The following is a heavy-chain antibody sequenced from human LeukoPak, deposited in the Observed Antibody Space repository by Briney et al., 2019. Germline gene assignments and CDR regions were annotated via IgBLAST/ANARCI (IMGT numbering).Heavy chain of an antibody. CDR1: GFTFSSYW. V-gene: IGHV3-74*01. D-gene: IGHD3-22*01. Sequence: GGSLRLSCAASGFTFSSYWMHWVRQAPGKGLVWVSRISTDGSTTSYADSVKGRFTISRDNSKNTLYLQMNSLRADDTAVYYCAKDQGRNFYDSSGLDYWGQGTLVTVSS. CDR2: ISTDGSTT. CDR3: AKDQGRNFYDSSGLDY. J-gene: IGHJ4*02.